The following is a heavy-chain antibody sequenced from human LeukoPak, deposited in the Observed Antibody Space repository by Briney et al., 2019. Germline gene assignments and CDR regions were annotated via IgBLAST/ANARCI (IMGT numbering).Heavy chain of an antibody. D-gene: IGHD7-27*01. CDR2: ISGSGGTT. Sequence: HPGRSLRLSCAASGFTFNTYAMSWVRQAPGKGLEWVSVISGSGGTTYYADSVKGRFTISRDSSKNTLYLQMNSLRADDTAVYYCAKANWGGDYYFYYGLDVWGQGTTVTVSS. CDR3: AKANWGGDYYFYYGLDV. CDR1: GFTFNTYA. J-gene: IGHJ6*02. V-gene: IGHV3-23*01.